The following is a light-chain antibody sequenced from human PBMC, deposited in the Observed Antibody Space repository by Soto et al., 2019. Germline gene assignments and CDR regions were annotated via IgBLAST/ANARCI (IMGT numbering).Light chain of an antibody. CDR1: SXDVGAYNY. J-gene: IGLJ1*01. Sequence: QSALTQPASVSGSPGQSITISCTGTSXDVGAYNYVSWFQQHPGKAPKLMIYEVSNRPSGVSNRFSGSRSVNTASLTISGLQPEDEADYYCSSYTISGTYVFGTGTKVTVL. V-gene: IGLV2-14*01. CDR3: SSYTISGTYV. CDR2: EVS.